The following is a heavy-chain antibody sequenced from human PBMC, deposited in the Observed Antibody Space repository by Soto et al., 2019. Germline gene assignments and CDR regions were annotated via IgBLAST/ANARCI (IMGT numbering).Heavy chain of an antibody. V-gene: IGHV4-4*02. Sequence: QVQLQESGPGMVKPSGTLSLTCTVSGGSMSSSNWWNWVRQPPGKGLEWIGEAHHSGRTNYNPSLKSRVTISVDKSKNHFSLKLSSVTAADTAVYYCSRSEATVLDNWGQGTLVTVSS. CDR2: AHHSGRT. J-gene: IGHJ4*02. D-gene: IGHD4-17*01. CDR1: GGSMSSSNW. CDR3: SRSEATVLDN.